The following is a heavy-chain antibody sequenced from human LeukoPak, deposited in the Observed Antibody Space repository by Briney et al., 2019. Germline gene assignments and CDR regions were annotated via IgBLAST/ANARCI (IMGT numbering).Heavy chain of an antibody. V-gene: IGHV3-53*01. J-gene: IGHJ4*02. CDR1: GFTVSSNY. Sequence: GGSLRLSCAASGFTVSSNYMSWVRQAPGKGLEWVSVIYRGGSTYYADSVKGRFTISRDHSKNTLYLQMNSLRAEDTAVYYCARRAGAYSHPYDYWGQGTLVTVSS. D-gene: IGHD4/OR15-4a*01. CDR2: IYRGGST. CDR3: ARRAGAYSHPYDY.